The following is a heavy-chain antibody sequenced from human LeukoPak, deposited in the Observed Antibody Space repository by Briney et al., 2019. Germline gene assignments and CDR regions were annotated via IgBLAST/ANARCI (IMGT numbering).Heavy chain of an antibody. CDR1: GGSISSSSYY. CDR3: ARVVSWDIVLMVYAHSNWFDP. J-gene: IGHJ5*02. CDR2: IYYSGST. Sequence: SETLSLTCTVSGGSISSSSYYWGWIRQPPGKGLEWIGSIYYSGSTYYNPSLKSRVTISVDTSKNQFSLKLSSVTAADTAVYYCARVVSWDIVLMVYAHSNWFDPWGQGTLVTVSS. V-gene: IGHV4-39*07. D-gene: IGHD2-8*01.